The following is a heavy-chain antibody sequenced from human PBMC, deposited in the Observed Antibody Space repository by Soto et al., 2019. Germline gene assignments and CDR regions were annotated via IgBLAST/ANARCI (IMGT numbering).Heavy chain of an antibody. Sequence: XETLSLPCSVSGGTISGYYWTWIRQPAGKGLEWIGRIYSSGNTKYNPSLQSRVTMSLDTSNNQFSLRLTSVTAADTAVYYCARGQRFSDWFDPWGQGTLVTVSS. CDR3: ARGQRFSDWFDP. CDR1: GGTISGYY. V-gene: IGHV4-4*07. J-gene: IGHJ5*02. CDR2: IYSSGNT. D-gene: IGHD3-3*01.